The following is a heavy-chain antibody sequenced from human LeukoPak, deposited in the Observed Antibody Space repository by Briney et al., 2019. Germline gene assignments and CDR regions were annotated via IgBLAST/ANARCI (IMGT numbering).Heavy chain of an antibody. CDR3: ASFSDYGGNFFDY. V-gene: IGHV4-59*08. CDR1: GGSLSSYY. CDR2: IYYSGST. D-gene: IGHD4-23*01. J-gene: IGHJ4*02. Sequence: PSETLSLTCTVSGGSLSSYYWSWIRQPPGKGLEWIGYIYYSGSTNYNPSLKSRVTISLDTSENQFSLKLSSVTAADTAVYYCASFSDYGGNFFDYWGQGTLVTVSS.